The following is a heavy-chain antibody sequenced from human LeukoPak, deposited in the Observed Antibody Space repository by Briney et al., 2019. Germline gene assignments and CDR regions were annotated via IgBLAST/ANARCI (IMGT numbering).Heavy chain of an antibody. V-gene: IGHV1-2*02. CDR2: INPNSGCT. D-gene: IGHD5-24*01. Sequence: ASVKVSCKASGYTFTGYYMHWVRQAPGQGLECMGWINPNSGCTNYAQKFQGRVTITRETSISTAYMGLSILRSDDTDVSYCARARGDSYSPFDYWGQGTLVTVSS. J-gene: IGHJ4*02. CDR3: ARARGDSYSPFDY. CDR1: GYTFTGYY.